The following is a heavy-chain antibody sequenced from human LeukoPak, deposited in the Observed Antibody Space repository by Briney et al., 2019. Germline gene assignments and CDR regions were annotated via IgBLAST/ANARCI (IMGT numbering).Heavy chain of an antibody. J-gene: IGHJ4*02. CDR2: IYYSGST. V-gene: IGHV4-39*07. CDR3: ARDNILVGGWYGTD. Sequence: PSETLSLTCTVSGGSISSSRYYWGWLRQPPGKGLEWIGSIYYSGSTYYDPSLKSRVTISVDTSKNQFSLKLSSVTAADTAVYYCARDNILVGGWYGTDWGQGTLVTVSS. D-gene: IGHD6-19*01. CDR1: GGSISSSRYY.